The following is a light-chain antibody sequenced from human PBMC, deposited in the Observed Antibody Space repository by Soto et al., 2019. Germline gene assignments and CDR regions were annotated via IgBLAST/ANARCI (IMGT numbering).Light chain of an antibody. CDR1: QSISSW. J-gene: IGKJ5*01. V-gene: IGKV1-5*03. CDR3: QQYNNYLIT. CDR2: KAS. Sequence: DIQLPQSPYTLSASVEDRVTITCRASQSISSWLAWYQQKPGKAPKLLIYKASSLESGVPSRFSGSGSGTEFTLTISSLQPDDFATYYCQQYNNYLITFGQGTRLEIK.